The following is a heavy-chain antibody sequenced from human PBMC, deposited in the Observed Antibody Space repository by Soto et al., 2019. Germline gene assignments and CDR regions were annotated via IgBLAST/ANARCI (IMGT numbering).Heavy chain of an antibody. D-gene: IGHD3-10*01. CDR3: ARVGLGRYYYYMDV. CDR2: IYHSGST. J-gene: IGHJ6*03. V-gene: IGHV4-4*02. Sequence: SETLSLTCAVSSGSISSSNWWSWVRQPPGKGLEWIGEIYHSGSTNYNPSLKSRVTISVDKSKNQFSLKLSSVTAADTAVYYCARVGLGRYYYYMDVWGKGTTVTVSS. CDR1: SGSISSSNW.